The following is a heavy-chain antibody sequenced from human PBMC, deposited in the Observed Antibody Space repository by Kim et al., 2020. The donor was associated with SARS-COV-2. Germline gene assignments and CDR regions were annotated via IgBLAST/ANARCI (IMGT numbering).Heavy chain of an antibody. D-gene: IGHD3-10*01. Sequence: SQTLSLTCTVSGGSINSGDYYWTWIRQPPGKGLEWLGYIYYSGSTYYNPALKSRLTISAHTSQNQFSLKVNSVTAADTAGYFCAGRNYYGSGTSSWGQGT. V-gene: IGHV4-30-4*01. CDR2: IYYSGST. CDR1: GGSINSGDYY. J-gene: IGHJ5*02. CDR3: AGRNYYGSGTSS.